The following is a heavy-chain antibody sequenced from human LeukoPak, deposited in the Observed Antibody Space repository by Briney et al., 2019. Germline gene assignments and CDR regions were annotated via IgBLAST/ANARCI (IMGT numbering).Heavy chain of an antibody. CDR1: GFTFSSYA. D-gene: IGHD2/OR15-2a*01. CDR3: AGAPPYLSFDN. Sequence: GGSLRLSCAASGFTFSSYAMHWVRQAPGKGLEWVAVISYDGSNKYYADSVKGRFTISRDNSKNTLYLQMNSLRAEDTAVYYCAGAPPYLSFDNWGQGTLVTVSS. CDR2: ISYDGSNK. J-gene: IGHJ4*02. V-gene: IGHV3-30-3*01.